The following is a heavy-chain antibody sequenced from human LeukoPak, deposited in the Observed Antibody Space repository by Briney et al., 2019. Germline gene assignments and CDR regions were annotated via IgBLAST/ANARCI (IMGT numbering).Heavy chain of an antibody. CDR2: SYSGGKT. CDR3: ARLLREYCSSTSCNRIYFDY. Sequence: PGGSLRLSCAASGFTVSDNYISWVRQAPGKGLEWVSVSYSGGKTYYADSVKGRLTISRENSNNTLYLQMNSLRVEDTAVYYCARLLREYCSSTSCNRIYFDYWGQGTLVTVSS. J-gene: IGHJ4*02. D-gene: IGHD2-2*01. V-gene: IGHV3-66*01. CDR1: GFTVSDNY.